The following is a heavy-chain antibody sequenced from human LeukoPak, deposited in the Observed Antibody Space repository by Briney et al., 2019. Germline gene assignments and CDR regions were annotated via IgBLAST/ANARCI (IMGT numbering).Heavy chain of an antibody. CDR3: ARGGYSFDY. CDR2: LHADGNEK. CDR1: GFSLSEYW. D-gene: IGHD5-12*01. Sequence: GGSLRLSCAASGFSLSEYWMSWVRQAPGKGLEWVARLHADGNEKNFVGSVKGRFTFSRDNAKNFLYLQMNSLTVEDTAVYFCARGGYSFDYLGQGILVTVSS. V-gene: IGHV3-7*01. J-gene: IGHJ4*02.